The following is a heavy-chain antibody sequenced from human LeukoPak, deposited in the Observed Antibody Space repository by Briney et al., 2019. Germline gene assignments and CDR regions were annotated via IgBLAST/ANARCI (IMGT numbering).Heavy chain of an antibody. CDR2: IWYDGSNK. CDR1: GFTFSSYG. Sequence: GGFLRLSCAASGFTFSSYGMHWVRQAPGKGLEWVAVIWYDGSNKYYADSVKGRFTISRDNSKNTLYLQMNSLRAEDTAVYYCARDLAAAGTDFDYWGQGTLVTVSS. J-gene: IGHJ4*02. CDR3: ARDLAAAGTDFDY. D-gene: IGHD6-13*01. V-gene: IGHV3-33*01.